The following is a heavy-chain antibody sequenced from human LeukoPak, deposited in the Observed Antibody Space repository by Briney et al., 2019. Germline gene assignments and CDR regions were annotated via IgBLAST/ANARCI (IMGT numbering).Heavy chain of an antibody. CDR1: GGSISSSSYY. V-gene: IGHV4-39*01. CDR3: ARLTENKYCSGGSCYPHFDY. J-gene: IGHJ4*02. Sequence: SETLSLTCTVSGGSISSSSYYWGWIRQPPGKGLEWIGSIYYSGSTYYNPSPKSRVAISVDTSKNQFSLKLSSVTAADTAVYYCARLTENKYCSGGSCYPHFDYWGQGTLVTVSS. CDR2: IYYSGST. D-gene: IGHD2-15*01.